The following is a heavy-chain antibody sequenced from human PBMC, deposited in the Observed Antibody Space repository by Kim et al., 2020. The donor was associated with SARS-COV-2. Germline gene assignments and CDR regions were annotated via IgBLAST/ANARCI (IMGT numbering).Heavy chain of an antibody. V-gene: IGHV1-8*01. Sequence: QKFQGRVTMTRNTSISTAYMELSSLRSEDTAVYYCARGPVRGRGGVWFDPWGQGTLVTVSS. J-gene: IGHJ5*02. CDR3: ARGPVRGRGGVWFDP. D-gene: IGHD3-10*01.